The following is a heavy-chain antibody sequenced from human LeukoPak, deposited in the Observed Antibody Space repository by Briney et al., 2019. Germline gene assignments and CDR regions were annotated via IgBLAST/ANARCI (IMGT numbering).Heavy chain of an antibody. J-gene: IGHJ4*02. V-gene: IGHV4-39*07. CDR1: GGSISSSSYY. D-gene: IGHD3-10*01. CDR2: IYHSGST. Sequence: SETLSLTCTVSGGSISSSSYYWGWIRQPPGKGLEWIGSIYHSGSTYYNPSLKSRVTISVDRSKNQFSLKLSSVTAADTAVYYCVGSGSFSTYYFDYWGQGTLVTVSS. CDR3: VGSGSFSTYYFDY.